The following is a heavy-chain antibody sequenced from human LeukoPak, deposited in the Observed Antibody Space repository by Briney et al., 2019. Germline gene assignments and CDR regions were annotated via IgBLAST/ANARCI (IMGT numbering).Heavy chain of an antibody. Sequence: GGSLRLSCAASGFTFTGYSMNWVRQAPGKGLEWVSYISVSSSNIYYADSVKGRFTISRDNAKNSLYLQMNSLRDEDTAVYYCARESYWGSSAKGFDYWGQGTLVTVSA. CDR3: ARESYWGSSAKGFDY. J-gene: IGHJ4*02. D-gene: IGHD7-27*01. V-gene: IGHV3-48*02. CDR1: GFTFTGYS. CDR2: ISVSSSNI.